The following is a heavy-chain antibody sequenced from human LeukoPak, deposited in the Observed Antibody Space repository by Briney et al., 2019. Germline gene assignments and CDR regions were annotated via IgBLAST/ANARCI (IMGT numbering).Heavy chain of an antibody. CDR3: AREGFRTMVRGVITL. D-gene: IGHD3-10*01. CDR2: IKHSDST. J-gene: IGHJ4*02. V-gene: IGHV4-34*01. Sequence: SETLSLTRAVYGGSLSGYYWSGIRHPPGKGLEGVVEIKHSDSTNYNPSHKSRGTISVDTSKTQISLKLSSVTAGDTAVYYCAREGFRTMVRGVITLWGQGTLVTVSS. CDR1: GGSLSGYY.